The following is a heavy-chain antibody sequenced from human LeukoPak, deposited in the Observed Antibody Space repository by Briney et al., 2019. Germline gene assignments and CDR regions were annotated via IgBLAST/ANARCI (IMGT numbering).Heavy chain of an antibody. Sequence: PGGSLRLSCAASGFTFSSYAMSWVRQTPGKGLEWVSYISDHGKSRNYVDSVKGRFTISRDNAKNSLYLQMNNLRVEDTAIYFCARARIAAPLLDYWGQGALVTVSS. D-gene: IGHD6-13*01. CDR2: ISDHGKSR. V-gene: IGHV3-48*03. J-gene: IGHJ4*02. CDR3: ARARIAAPLLDY. CDR1: GFTFSSYA.